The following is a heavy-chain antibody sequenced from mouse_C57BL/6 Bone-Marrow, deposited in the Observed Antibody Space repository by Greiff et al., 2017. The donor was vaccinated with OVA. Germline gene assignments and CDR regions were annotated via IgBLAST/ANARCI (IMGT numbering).Heavy chain of an antibody. Sequence: VQLQESGAELVKPGASVKISCKASGYAFSSYWMNWVKQRPGKGLEWIGQIYPGDGDTNYNEKFKGKATLTADTSSSTAYMQLSSLTSEDSAVYFCASSGITAVVATGTFDYWGQGTTLTVSS. CDR3: ASSGITAVVATGTFDY. V-gene: IGHV1-80*01. J-gene: IGHJ2*01. D-gene: IGHD1-1*01. CDR1: GYAFSSYW. CDR2: IYPGDGDT.